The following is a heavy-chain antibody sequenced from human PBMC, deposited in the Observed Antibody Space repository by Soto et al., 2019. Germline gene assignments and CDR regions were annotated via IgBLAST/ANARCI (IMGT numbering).Heavy chain of an antibody. J-gene: IGHJ6*02. V-gene: IGHV4-59*01. CDR1: GGSITSSY. Sequence: QVQLQESGPRLVKPSATLSLTCTVSGGSITSSYWSWIRRPPGKGLEWIAYIYDTGISGYTPSTSYNPSLKSRVTMSVDTSKSQFSLKLTSVTAADTAVYYCARGEDAFFYYGLDVWGQGTLVTVSS. CDR3: ARGEDAFFYYGLDV. CDR2: IYDTGISGYTPST.